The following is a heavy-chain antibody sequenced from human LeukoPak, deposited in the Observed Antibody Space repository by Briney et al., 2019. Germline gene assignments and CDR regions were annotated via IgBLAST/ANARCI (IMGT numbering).Heavy chain of an antibody. J-gene: IGHJ4*02. V-gene: IGHV1-69*13. Sequence: GASVKVSCKASGGTFSSYAISWVRHAPGQRLEWMGGIIPIFGTANYAQKFQGRVTITADESTSTAYMELSSLRSEDTAVYYCARGSPPIRGLRLGELSFSAFDYWGQGTLVTVSS. CDR3: ARGSPPIRGLRLGELSFSAFDY. D-gene: IGHD3-16*02. CDR1: GGTFSSYA. CDR2: IIPIFGTA.